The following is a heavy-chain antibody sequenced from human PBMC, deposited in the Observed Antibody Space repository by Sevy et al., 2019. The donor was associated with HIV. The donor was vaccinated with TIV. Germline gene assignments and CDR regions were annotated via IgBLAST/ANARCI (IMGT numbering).Heavy chain of an antibody. V-gene: IGHV1-2*02. CDR1: GYTFTDYY. Sequence: ASVKVSCKSSGYTFTDYYLHWVRQAPGQGLEWMGWINHNNGDSRSAQKFQGRVTLTRDMSIITAYMELSSLRSDDTAIYFCTRDDIYTHPWEFDWWSHGALVTVSS. CDR3: TRDDIYTHPWEFDW. D-gene: IGHD1-26*01. J-gene: IGHJ4*01. CDR2: INHNNGDS.